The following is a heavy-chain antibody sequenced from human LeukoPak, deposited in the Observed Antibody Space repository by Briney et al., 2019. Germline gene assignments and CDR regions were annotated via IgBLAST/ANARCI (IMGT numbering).Heavy chain of an antibody. V-gene: IGHV4-59*01. J-gene: IGHJ5*02. CDR2: IYYTGST. CDR1: GGSIGSNY. D-gene: IGHD5-24*01. Sequence: SETLSLTCTVSGGSIGSNYWTWIRQPPGKGLEWIGYIYYTGSTNYNPSLKSRVTMSVDTSKNQFSLKLSSVTAADTAVYYCAKEGDGYNLEDKWFDPWGQGTLVTVSA. CDR3: AKEGDGYNLEDKWFDP.